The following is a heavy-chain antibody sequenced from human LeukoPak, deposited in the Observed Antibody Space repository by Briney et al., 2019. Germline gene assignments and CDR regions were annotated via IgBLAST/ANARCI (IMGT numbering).Heavy chain of an antibody. Sequence: GGSLRLSCAASGFTFSSYAMSWVRQAPGKGLEWVSSISSSSSYIYYADSVKGRFTISRDNAKNSLYLQMNSLRAEDTAVYYCARHMVREVFYYYYGMDVWGQGTTVTVSS. CDR2: ISSSSSYI. CDR3: ARHMVREVFYYYYGMDV. CDR1: GFTFSSYA. J-gene: IGHJ6*02. D-gene: IGHD3-10*01. V-gene: IGHV3-21*01.